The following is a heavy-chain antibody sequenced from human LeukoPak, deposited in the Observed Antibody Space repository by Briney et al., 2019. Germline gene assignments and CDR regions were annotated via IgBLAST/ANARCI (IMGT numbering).Heavy chain of an antibody. Sequence: GGSLRLSCAASGFTFSSYAMHWVRQAPGKGLEWVAVISYDGSNKYYADSVKGRFTISRDNSKNTLYLQMNSLRAEDTAVYYCAKDQALLWFGELNAFDIWGQGTMVTVSS. CDR1: GFTFSSYA. CDR2: ISYDGSNK. D-gene: IGHD3-10*01. V-gene: IGHV3-30*04. CDR3: AKDQALLWFGELNAFDI. J-gene: IGHJ3*02.